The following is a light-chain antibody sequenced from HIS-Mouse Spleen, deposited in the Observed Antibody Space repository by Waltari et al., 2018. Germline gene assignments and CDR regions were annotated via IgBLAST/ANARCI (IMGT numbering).Light chain of an antibody. J-gene: IGLJ1*01. CDR2: AVS. Sequence: QYALTQPASVSGSPGQSITISCTGTSRDVGGYNYVSWYQQHPGKAPKPMIYAVSNRPSGVSNRVSGSTSGNTASLTISGLQAEDEADYYCSSYTSSSTYVVGTGTKVTVL. V-gene: IGLV2-14*01. CDR3: SSYTSSSTYV. CDR1: SRDVGGYNY.